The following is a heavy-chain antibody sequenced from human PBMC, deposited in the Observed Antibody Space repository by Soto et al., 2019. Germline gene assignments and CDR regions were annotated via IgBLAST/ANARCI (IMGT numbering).Heavy chain of an antibody. V-gene: IGHV1-69*13. CDR2: IIPVFDTV. D-gene: IGHD3-22*01. CDR3: ARGGSGYVWFNEF. CDR1: GVLFSSYA. J-gene: IGHJ4*02. Sequence: SVKVSCKDTGVLFSSYAVSWVRQAPGQGLEWMGGIIPVFDTVYYAQKFQGRVTITADESTNTAYMELSSLRSEDTAMYYCARGGSGYVWFNEFWGQGTLVTVSS.